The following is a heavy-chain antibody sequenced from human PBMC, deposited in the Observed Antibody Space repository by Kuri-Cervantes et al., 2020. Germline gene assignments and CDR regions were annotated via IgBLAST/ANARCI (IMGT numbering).Heavy chain of an antibody. J-gene: IGHJ3*02. CDR1: GFTFRSYT. Sequence: GGSLRLSCAASGFTFRSYTMNWVRQAPGKGLEWVSYISSSSSTIYYADSVKGRFTISRDNAKNSLYLQMNSLRGEDTAVYYCARGYYDSSGYWIKGAFDIWGQGTMVTVSS. V-gene: IGHV3-48*01. D-gene: IGHD3-22*01. CDR3: ARGYYDSSGYWIKGAFDI. CDR2: ISSSSSTI.